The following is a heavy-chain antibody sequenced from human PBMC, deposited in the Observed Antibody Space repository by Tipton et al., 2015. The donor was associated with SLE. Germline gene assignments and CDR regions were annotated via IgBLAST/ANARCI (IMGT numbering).Heavy chain of an antibody. D-gene: IGHD3-3*01. V-gene: IGHV4-4*02. CDR2: IFHSGST. CDR1: GDSITSITRTNW. J-gene: IGHJ6*02. CDR3: ARHGVNYYAMAV. Sequence: TLSLTCTVSGDSITSITRTNWWSWVRQPPGKGLEWIGEIFHSGSTNYRPSLKSRVIISVDKSKNQFSLKLSSVTAADTAVYYCARHGVNYYAMAVWGQGTTVTVSS.